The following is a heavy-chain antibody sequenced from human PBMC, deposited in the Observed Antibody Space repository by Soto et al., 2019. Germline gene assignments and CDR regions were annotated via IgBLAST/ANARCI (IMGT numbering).Heavy chain of an antibody. CDR3: ARGSSIAGLYYGMDV. D-gene: IGHD6-6*01. CDR2: NYYSGIT. Sequence: WTWIRQHPGKGLEWIGYNYYSGITYYNPSLKSRVTISLDTSKNQFSLKLSSVTAAHTAVYYCARGSSIAGLYYGMDVWGQGTTVTVSS. V-gene: IGHV4-31*02. J-gene: IGHJ6*02.